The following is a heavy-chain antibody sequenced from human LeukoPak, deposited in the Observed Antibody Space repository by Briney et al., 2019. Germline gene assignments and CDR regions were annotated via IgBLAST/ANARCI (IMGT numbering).Heavy chain of an antibody. CDR1: GGSFSSGGYY. J-gene: IGHJ4*01. V-gene: IGHV4-31*03. Sequence: SQTLSLTCTVSGGSFSSGGYYWSWIRQHPGKGLEWIGYIYYSGSTYYNPSLKSRVTISVDTSKNQFSLKLSSVTAADTATYYCAREGRDRNRFEYWGHGTLVTVSS. D-gene: IGHD1-14*01. CDR2: IYYSGST. CDR3: AREGRDRNRFEY.